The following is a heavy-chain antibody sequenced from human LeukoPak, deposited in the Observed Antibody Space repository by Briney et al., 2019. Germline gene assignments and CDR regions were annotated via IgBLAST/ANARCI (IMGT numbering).Heavy chain of an antibody. V-gene: IGHV4-34*01. J-gene: IGHJ4*02. CDR1: GGSFSGYY. CDR3: YLRITMVRGVITLDY. Sequence: PSETLSLTCAVYGGSFSGYYWSWIRQPPGKGLEWIGEINHSGSTNYNPSLKSRVTVSVDTSKNQFSLNLSSVTAADTAVYYGYLRITMVRGVITLDYWGQGTLVTVSS. CDR2: INHSGST. D-gene: IGHD3-10*01.